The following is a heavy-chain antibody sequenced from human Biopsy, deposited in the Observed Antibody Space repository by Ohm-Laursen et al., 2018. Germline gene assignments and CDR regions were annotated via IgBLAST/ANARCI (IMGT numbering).Heavy chain of an antibody. CDR1: GASVKTSGYF. CDR2: ISYNERT. J-gene: IGHJ2*01. CDR3: VREPKTGTAEAWYFDL. D-gene: IGHD3-9*01. V-gene: IGHV4-31*03. Sequence: SETLSLTCCVSGASVKTSGYFWAWIRQRPGKGLEWIGYISYNERTHYNPSLTSRLAISFDTSNNRISLQLRSVSVADTAVYYCVREPKTGTAEAWYFDLWGRGSPVTGPS.